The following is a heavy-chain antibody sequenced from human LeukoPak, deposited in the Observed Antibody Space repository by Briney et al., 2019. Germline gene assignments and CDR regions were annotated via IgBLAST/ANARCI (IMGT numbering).Heavy chain of an antibody. Sequence: PGGSLRLSCAASGFTFSSYSMNWVRQAPGKGLEWVSSISSSSSYIYYADSVKGRFTISRDSAKNSLYLQMNSLRAEDTAVYYCARDSVSSRYGYADYWGQGTLVTVSS. CDR3: ARDSVSSRYGYADY. CDR2: ISSSSSYI. J-gene: IGHJ4*02. CDR1: GFTFSSYS. V-gene: IGHV3-21*01. D-gene: IGHD5-18*01.